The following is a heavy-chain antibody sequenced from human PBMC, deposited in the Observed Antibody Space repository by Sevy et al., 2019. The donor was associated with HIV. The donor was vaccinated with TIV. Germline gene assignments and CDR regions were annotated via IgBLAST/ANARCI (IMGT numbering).Heavy chain of an antibody. CDR3: ARGGRAFWSGYALTN. CDR1: GFTVSSNY. J-gene: IGHJ4*02. CDR2: IYSGGST. D-gene: IGHD3-3*01. Sequence: GGSLRLSCAASGFTVSSNYMSWVRQAPGKGLEWVSVIYSGGSTYYADSVKGRFTISRDNSKNTLYLQMNSLRAEDTAVYYCARGGRAFWSGYALTNWGQGTLVSVSP. V-gene: IGHV3-53*01.